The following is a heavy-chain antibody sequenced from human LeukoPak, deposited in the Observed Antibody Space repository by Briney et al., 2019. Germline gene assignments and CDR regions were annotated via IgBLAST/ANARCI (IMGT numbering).Heavy chain of an antibody. CDR2: IKQDGSEK. J-gene: IGHJ6*03. CDR1: GFTFSSYW. V-gene: IGHV3-7*01. D-gene: IGHD3-16*02. CDR3: ARVSMITFGGVIASSVRYYYYYMDV. Sequence: GGSLRLSCAASGFTFSSYWMSWVRQAPGKGLEWVANIKQDGSEKYYVDSVKGRFTISRDNAKNSLYLQMNSLRAEDTAVYYCARVSMITFGGVIASSVRYYYYYMDVWGKGTTVTVSS.